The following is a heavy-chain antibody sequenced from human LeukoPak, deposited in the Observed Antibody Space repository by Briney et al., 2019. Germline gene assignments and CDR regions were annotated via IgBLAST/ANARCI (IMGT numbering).Heavy chain of an antibody. J-gene: IGHJ4*02. CDR1: GSTVSSNY. Sequence: PGGSLRLSCAASGSTVSSNYMSWVRQAPGKGLEWVSVIYSGGSTYYADSVKGRFTISRDNSKNTLYLQMNSLRAEDTAVYYCASETYYYDSSGYYYNDYWGQGTLVTVSS. CDR3: ASETYYYDSSGYYYNDY. V-gene: IGHV3-53*01. CDR2: IYSGGST. D-gene: IGHD3-22*01.